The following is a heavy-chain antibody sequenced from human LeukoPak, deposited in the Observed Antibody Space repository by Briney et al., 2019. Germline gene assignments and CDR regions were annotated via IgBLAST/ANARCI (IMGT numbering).Heavy chain of an antibody. J-gene: IGHJ4*02. CDR1: GFTFSNAW. CDR2: IESKTDGGTT. Sequence: GGSLRLSCAASGFTFSNAWMSWVRQAPGKGLKWVGRIESKTDGGTTDYAAPVKGRFTISRDDSKNTLYLQMNSLKTEDTAVYYCTTDTSGDDYWGRGTLVTVSS. V-gene: IGHV3-15*04. CDR3: TTDTSGDDY. D-gene: IGHD7-27*01.